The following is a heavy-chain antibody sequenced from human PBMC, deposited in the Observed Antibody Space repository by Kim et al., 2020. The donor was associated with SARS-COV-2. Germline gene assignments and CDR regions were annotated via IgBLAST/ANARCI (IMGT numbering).Heavy chain of an antibody. D-gene: IGHD1-26*01. J-gene: IGHJ1*01. V-gene: IGHV3-30*18. CDR1: GFPFNTYG. CDR2: IAYESSNE. Sequence: GGSLRLSCVGSGFPFNTYGMHWVRQAPGKGLEWVTSIAYESSNERYADSVKGRFIISRDNSKNTVYFHMKNPRPEDSAVYYCAKGGCGGFWSYLAEWGQG. CDR3: AKGGCGGFWSYLAE.